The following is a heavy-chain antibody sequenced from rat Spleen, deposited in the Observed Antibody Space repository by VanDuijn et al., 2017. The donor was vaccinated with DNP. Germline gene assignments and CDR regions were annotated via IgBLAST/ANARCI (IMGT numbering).Heavy chain of an antibody. CDR2: INKDSSTI. CDR1: GFNFNDYW. V-gene: IGHV4-2*01. D-gene: IGHD1-11*01. J-gene: IGHJ2*01. CDR3: AKGPNYGGWSDYLDY. Sequence: EVKLVESGGGLVQPGSSLKLSCAASGFNFNDYWMGWVRQAPGKGLEWIGQINKDSSTITYIPSLKDKFTISRDNAQNTLYLQMNKLGSEDTAIYYCAKGPNYGGWSDYLDYWGQGVMVTVSS.